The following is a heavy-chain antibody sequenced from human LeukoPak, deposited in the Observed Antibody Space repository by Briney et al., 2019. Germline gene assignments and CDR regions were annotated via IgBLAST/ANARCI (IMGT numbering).Heavy chain of an antibody. Sequence: GESLKISCKGSGYSFTSYWIGWVRQMPGKGLEWMGIIYPGDSDTRYSPSFQGQVTISADKSISTAYLQWSSLKASDTAMYYCARRRYYYASSGYYQTQNYYFDYWGQGTLVTVSS. CDR1: GYSFTSYW. CDR2: IYPGDSDT. D-gene: IGHD3-22*01. V-gene: IGHV5-51*01. J-gene: IGHJ4*02. CDR3: ARRRYYYASSGYYQTQNYYFDY.